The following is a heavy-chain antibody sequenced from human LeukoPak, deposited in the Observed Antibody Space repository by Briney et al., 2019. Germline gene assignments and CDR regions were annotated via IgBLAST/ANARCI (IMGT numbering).Heavy chain of an antibody. CDR1: GFTFSSYW. J-gene: IGHJ4*02. D-gene: IGHD3-22*01. V-gene: IGHV3-74*01. CDR3: APSEGYYYDSSGQIDY. CDR2: INRDGSST. Sequence: PGVSLRLSCAACGFTFSSYWMHWVRHPPGKGLVWVSRINRDGSSTSYADSVEGRFTISRDHAKNTLYLQMNSLRAEDTAVYYCAPSEGYYYDSSGQIDYGGQGTLVTVSS.